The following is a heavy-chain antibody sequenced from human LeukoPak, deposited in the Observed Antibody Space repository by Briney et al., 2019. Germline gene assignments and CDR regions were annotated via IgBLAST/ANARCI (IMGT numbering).Heavy chain of an antibody. CDR3: ARLKMDGDYSTYNRFDP. Sequence: GESLKISCKGSGYSFTSYWIAWVRQMPGKGLEWMGIIYPGDSDTRYSPSFQGQVIISADKSISTAYLQWSSLKASDTAMYCARLKMDGDYSTYNRFDPWGQGILVTVSS. CDR2: IYPGDSDT. V-gene: IGHV5-51*01. D-gene: IGHD4-17*01. J-gene: IGHJ5*02. CDR1: GYSFTSYW.